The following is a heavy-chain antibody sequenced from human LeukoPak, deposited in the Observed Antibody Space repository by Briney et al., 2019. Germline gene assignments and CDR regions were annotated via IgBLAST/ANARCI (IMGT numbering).Heavy chain of an antibody. Sequence: GGSLRLSCAASGFTFSSYWMSWVRQAPGKGLEWVANIKQDGSEKYYVDSVKGRFTISRDNAKNSLYLQMNSLRAEDTAVYYCARESGFRGDAFDIWGQGTMVTVSS. J-gene: IGHJ3*02. D-gene: IGHD3-10*01. V-gene: IGHV3-7*01. CDR1: GFTFSSYW. CDR2: IKQDGSEK. CDR3: ARESGFRGDAFDI.